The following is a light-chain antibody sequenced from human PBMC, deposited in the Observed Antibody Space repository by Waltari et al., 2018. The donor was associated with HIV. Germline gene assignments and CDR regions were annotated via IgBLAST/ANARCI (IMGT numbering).Light chain of an antibody. J-gene: IGLJ1*01. Sequence: QSALTQPASVSGSPGQSITISCIGTSSDVGGYNYVPWSQQHPGKAPKLMIYDVSNRPSGVSNRLSGSKSGNTASLTISGLQAEDEADYYCSSYTSSITRYVFGTGTKVTVL. CDR2: DVS. V-gene: IGLV2-14*03. CDR3: SSYTSSITRYV. CDR1: SSDVGGYNY.